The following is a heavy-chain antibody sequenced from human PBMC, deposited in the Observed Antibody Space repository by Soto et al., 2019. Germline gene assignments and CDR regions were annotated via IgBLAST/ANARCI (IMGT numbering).Heavy chain of an antibody. J-gene: IGHJ4*02. CDR3: AREVKGVTSFDY. CDR2: LNGGVDGT. Sequence: QVRLIQSGPEMMQPGASVRVSCKASGFTALSYAFHWVRQAPGQGPEWLGWLNGGVDGTSYSQRSQGRVTISRDTSTNTVYLEVTSLTSEDTAVYYCAREVKGVTSFDYWGQGTLVTVSS. CDR1: GFTALSYA. D-gene: IGHD3-10*01. V-gene: IGHV1-3*01.